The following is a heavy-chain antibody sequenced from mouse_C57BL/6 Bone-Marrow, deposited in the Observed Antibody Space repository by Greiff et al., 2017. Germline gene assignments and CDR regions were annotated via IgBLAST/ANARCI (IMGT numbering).Heavy chain of an antibody. CDR1: GYTFTSYW. D-gene: IGHD1-1*01. V-gene: IGHV1-64*01. CDR2: IHPNSGST. J-gene: IGHJ2*01. CDR3: ARKGRYDYGSSSCFEY. Sequence: QVQLQQPGAELVKPGASVKLSCKASGYTFTSYWMHWVKQRPGQGLEWIGMIHPNSGSTNYNEKFKSKGTLTVDKSSSTAYMQLSSLTSEDSAVYYCARKGRYDYGSSSCFEYWGQGTTLTVSS.